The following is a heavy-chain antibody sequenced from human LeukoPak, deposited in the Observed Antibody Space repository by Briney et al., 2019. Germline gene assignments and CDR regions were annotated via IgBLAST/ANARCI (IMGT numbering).Heavy chain of an antibody. CDR1: GFTFSSYA. CDR3: AKADYYDSSGYSI. J-gene: IGHJ4*02. Sequence: GGSLRLSCAASGFTFSSYAMHWVRQAPGKGLEWVAFIRYDGSNKYYADSVKGRFTISRDNSKNTLYLQMNSLRAEDTAVYHCAKADYYDSSGYSIWGQGTLVTVSS. V-gene: IGHV3-30*02. D-gene: IGHD3-22*01. CDR2: IRYDGSNK.